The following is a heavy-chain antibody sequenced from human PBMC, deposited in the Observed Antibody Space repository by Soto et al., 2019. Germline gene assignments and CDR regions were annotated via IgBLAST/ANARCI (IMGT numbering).Heavy chain of an antibody. V-gene: IGHV1-18*01. CDR2: ISPKSGSI. CDR3: VKDRDSNSWPSRDV. CDR1: GYTFTRNG. J-gene: IGHJ6*02. D-gene: IGHD3-22*01. Sequence: ASVKVSCKTSGYTFTRNGISWVRQAPGQGLEWMGWISPKSGSIKYAQKFQGRVIMTTDTSTSTAYMELRSLRSDDTAVYYCVKDRDSNSWPSRDVWGPGTTVTAS.